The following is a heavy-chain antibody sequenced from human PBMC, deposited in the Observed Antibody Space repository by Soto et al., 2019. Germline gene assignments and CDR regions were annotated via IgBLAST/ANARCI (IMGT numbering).Heavy chain of an antibody. CDR2: IYHSGST. V-gene: IGHV4-4*02. Sequence: QVQLQESGPGLVKPSGTLSLTCAVSGGSISSSNWWSWVRQPPGKGLEWIGEIYHSGSTNYNPSLKSRVSISVEKYKNQFSLKLSSVTAADTAVYYCARDRDSSGYSRWFDPWGQGTLVTVSS. D-gene: IGHD3-22*01. J-gene: IGHJ5*02. CDR3: ARDRDSSGYSRWFDP. CDR1: GGSISSSNW.